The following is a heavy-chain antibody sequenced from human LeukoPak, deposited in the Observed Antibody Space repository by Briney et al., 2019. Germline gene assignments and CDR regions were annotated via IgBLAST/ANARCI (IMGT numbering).Heavy chain of an antibody. CDR2: INPNSGGT. Sequence: ASVKVSCKASGYTFTGYYMHWVRQAPGQGLEWMGWINPNSGGTNYAQKFQGRVTMTRDMSISTAYMELSRLRSDDTAVYYCARDQELADDAFDIWGQGTMVTVSS. CDR1: GYTFTGYY. V-gene: IGHV1-2*02. J-gene: IGHJ3*02. CDR3: ARDQELADDAFDI. D-gene: IGHD1-26*01.